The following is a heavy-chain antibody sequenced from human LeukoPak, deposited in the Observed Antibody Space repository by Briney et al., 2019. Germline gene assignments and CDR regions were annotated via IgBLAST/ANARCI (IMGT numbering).Heavy chain of an antibody. J-gene: IGHJ4*02. CDR3: ARGRTWLGYYFDY. V-gene: IGHV4-61*02. CDR1: GGSISSGSYY. CDR2: IYTSGST. Sequence: SQTLSLTCTVSGGSISSGSYYWSWIRQPAGKGLEWIGRIYTSGSTNYNPSLKSRVTISVDTSKNQFSLKLSSVTAADTAVYYCARGRTWLGYYFDYWGQGTLVTVSS. D-gene: IGHD6-19*01.